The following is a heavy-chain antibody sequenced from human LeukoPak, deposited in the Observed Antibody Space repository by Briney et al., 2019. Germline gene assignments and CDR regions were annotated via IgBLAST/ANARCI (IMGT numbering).Heavy chain of an antibody. CDR1: GGSFSGYY. V-gene: IGHV4-34*01. CDR3: ARGAPQLALSPTIFYRGYYYYYMDV. Sequence: SETLSLTCAVYGGSFSGYYWSWIRQPPGKGLEWLGETNHSGSTNYNQSLKSRVTISVDTSKNQFSLKLSSVTAADTAVYYCARGAPQLALSPTIFYRGYYYYYMDVWGKGTTVTVSS. D-gene: IGHD6-6*01. CDR2: TNHSGST. J-gene: IGHJ6*03.